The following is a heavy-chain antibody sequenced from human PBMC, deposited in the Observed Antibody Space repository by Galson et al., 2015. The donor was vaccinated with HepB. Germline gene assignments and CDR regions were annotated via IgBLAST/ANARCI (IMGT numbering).Heavy chain of an antibody. J-gene: IGHJ6*02. CDR1: GYTFTSYW. CDR2: IDPSDSYP. Sequence: QSGAEVKKPGESLRISCTGSGYTFTSYWINWVRQMPGKGLEWMGRIDPSDSYPNYSPSFQGHVTMSADKSSNTAYLTWSSLKASDSAIYYCARRRCRSTHCPRNHYGMDVWGQGTTVTVS. D-gene: IGHD2-2*01. CDR3: ARRRCRSTHCPRNHYGMDV. V-gene: IGHV5-10-1*01.